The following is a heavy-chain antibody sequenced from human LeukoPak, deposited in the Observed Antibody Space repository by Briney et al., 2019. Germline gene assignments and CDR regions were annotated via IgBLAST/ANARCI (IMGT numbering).Heavy chain of an antibody. CDR3: ARDRRRDRLHAFDI. D-gene: IGHD1-26*01. CDR2: IDYSGST. J-gene: IGHJ3*02. Sequence: PSETLSLTCTVSGGTISHHYWSWIRQPPGKGLEWIAYIDYSGSTNYNPSLKSRLTISLDASNNQFSLKLSSVTAADTALYYCARDRRRDRLHAFDIWGQGTMVTVSS. CDR1: GGTISHHY. V-gene: IGHV4-59*11.